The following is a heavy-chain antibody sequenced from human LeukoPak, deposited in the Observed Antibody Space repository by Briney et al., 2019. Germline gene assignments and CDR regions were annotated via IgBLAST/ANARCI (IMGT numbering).Heavy chain of an antibody. CDR2: IYYSGST. J-gene: IGHJ3*02. D-gene: IGHD6-19*01. CDR1: GGSISSSSYY. CDR3: ARHRLARGRLTAFDI. V-gene: IGHV4-39*01. Sequence: PSETLSLTCTVSGGSISSSSYYWGWIRQPPGKGLEWIGSIYYSGSTYYNPSLKSRVTISLDTSKDQFSLRLSSVTAADTAVYYCARHRLARGRLTAFDIWGQGTMVTVYS.